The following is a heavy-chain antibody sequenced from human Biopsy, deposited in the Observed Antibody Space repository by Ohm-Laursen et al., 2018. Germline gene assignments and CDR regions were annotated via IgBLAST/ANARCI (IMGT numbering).Heavy chain of an antibody. CDR3: ASVAGPRTDYYYSNMDV. Sequence: PGTLSLTWAVYDGSFSGYYWSWLRQSPGMGLEWIGEINPSGGTNYNPSLAGRVSISLDTSKIHLALKLSSVTAADTAVYYCASVAGPRTDYYYSNMDVWGRGTTVTVSS. CDR1: DGSFSGYY. V-gene: IGHV4-34*01. D-gene: IGHD2-2*01. J-gene: IGHJ6*02. CDR2: INPSGGT.